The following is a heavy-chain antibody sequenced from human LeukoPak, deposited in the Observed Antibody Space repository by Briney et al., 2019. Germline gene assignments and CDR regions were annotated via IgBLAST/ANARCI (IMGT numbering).Heavy chain of an antibody. D-gene: IGHD6-19*01. Sequence: PGGSLRLSCAASGFTFSSYWMSWVRQAPGKGLEWVANIKQDGSEKYYVDSVKGRFTISRDNAKNSLYLQMNSLRAEDTAVYYCAGEYYYLIAVAGDYFDYWGQGTLVTVSS. CDR2: IKQDGSEK. V-gene: IGHV3-7*01. J-gene: IGHJ4*02. CDR3: AGEYYYLIAVAGDYFDY. CDR1: GFTFSSYW.